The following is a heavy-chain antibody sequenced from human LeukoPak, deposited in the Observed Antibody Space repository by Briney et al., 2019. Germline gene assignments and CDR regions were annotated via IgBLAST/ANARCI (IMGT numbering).Heavy chain of an antibody. V-gene: IGHV3-30*18. J-gene: IGHJ4*02. CDR2: ISYDGSNK. CDR1: EFTFSRYG. CDR3: AKDGVWGSYRFSYFDY. Sequence: PGGSLRLSCAASEFTFSRYGMHWVRQAPGEGLEWVAVISYDGSNKYYADSVKGRFTISRDNSKNTLYLQMNSLRAEDTAVYYCAKDGVWGSYRFSYFDYWGQGTLVTVSS. D-gene: IGHD3-16*02.